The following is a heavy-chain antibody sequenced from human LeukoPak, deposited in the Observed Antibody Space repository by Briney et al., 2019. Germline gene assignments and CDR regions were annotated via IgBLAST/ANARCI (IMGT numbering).Heavy chain of an antibody. D-gene: IGHD4-17*01. CDR3: ARSYNYYGDYVPGAFDI. J-gene: IGHJ3*02. CDR1: GFTFTGYY. CDR2: INHNSGGT. Sequence: GASVKVSCKACGFTFTGYYMHWVRQPPGKGLEGMGCINHNSGGTNYAQKFQGKVTMTRDTSISTAYMELSRLRSDDTAVYYCARSYNYYGDYVPGAFDIWGQGTMVTVSS. V-gene: IGHV1-2*02.